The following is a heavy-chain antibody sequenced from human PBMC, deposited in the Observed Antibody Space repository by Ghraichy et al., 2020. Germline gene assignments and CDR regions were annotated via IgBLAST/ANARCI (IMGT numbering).Heavy chain of an antibody. CDR3: ARNLGSVRSGYDLNY. CDR1: GYTFTSYA. D-gene: IGHD5-12*01. J-gene: IGHJ4*02. CDR2: INAGNGNT. V-gene: IGHV1-3*01. Sequence: ASVKVSCKASGYTFTSYAMHWVRQAPGQRLEWMGWINAGNGNTKYSQKFQGRVTITRDTSASTAYMELSSLRSEDTAVYYCARNLGSVRSGYDLNYWGQGTLVTVSS.